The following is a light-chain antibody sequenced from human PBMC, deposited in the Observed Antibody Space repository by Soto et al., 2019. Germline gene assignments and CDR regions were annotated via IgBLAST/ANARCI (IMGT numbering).Light chain of an antibody. CDR2: GVT. Sequence: ALAHPTSVSGSPGQSITISCTGNHNDIGTYDYVSWYQQHPGRAPRLLIHGVTTRPSGISDRFSASKSGLTASLTISGLQPEDEADYYCSSFTSNRIYVFGPGTKVTVL. CDR1: HNDIGTYDY. V-gene: IGLV2-14*03. CDR3: SSFTSNRIYV. J-gene: IGLJ1*01.